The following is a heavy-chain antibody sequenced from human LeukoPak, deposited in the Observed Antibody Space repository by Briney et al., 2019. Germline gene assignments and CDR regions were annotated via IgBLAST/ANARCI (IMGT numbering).Heavy chain of an antibody. CDR1: GDSFINYW. J-gene: IGHJ6*03. Sequence: GESLKISCKGSGDSFINYWIAWVRQMHRKGLEWMGIIYPGNSDTLYNPSFQGQVTISVDKSISTAYLQWSSLQASDTAMYYCARHPRIPRERRHYYYYMDVWGKGTTVTISS. V-gene: IGHV5-51*01. CDR2: IYPGNSDT. CDR3: ARHPRIPRERRHYYYYMDV. D-gene: IGHD1-1*01.